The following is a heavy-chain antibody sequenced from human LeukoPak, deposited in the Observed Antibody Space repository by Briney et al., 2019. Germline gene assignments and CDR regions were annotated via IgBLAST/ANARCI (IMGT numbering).Heavy chain of an antibody. J-gene: IGHJ4*02. CDR3: ARGFSQGVDY. CDR1: GFTVSSYG. Sequence: GVSLRLSCAASGFTVSSYGMHWVRQAPGKGLEWVAVTWYDGSDKYYADSVKGRFTISRGNSKNTLYLQMNSLRAEDTAVYYCARGFSQGVDYWGQGTLVTVSS. CDR2: TWYDGSDK. D-gene: IGHD1-26*01. V-gene: IGHV3-33*01.